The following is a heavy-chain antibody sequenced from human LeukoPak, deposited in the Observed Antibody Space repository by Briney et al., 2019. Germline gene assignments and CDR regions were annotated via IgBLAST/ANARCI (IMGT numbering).Heavy chain of an antibody. D-gene: IGHD1-26*01. J-gene: IGHJ5*02. CDR1: GGTFSSYA. CDR2: IIPIFGTA. V-gene: IGHV1-69*05. CDR3: AREIVGAINWFDP. Sequence: SVKVSCKASGGTFSSYAISWVRQAPGQGLEWVGGIIPIFGTANYAQKFQGRVTITTDESTSTAYMELSSLRSEDTAVNYCAREIVGAINWFDPWGQGTLVTVSS.